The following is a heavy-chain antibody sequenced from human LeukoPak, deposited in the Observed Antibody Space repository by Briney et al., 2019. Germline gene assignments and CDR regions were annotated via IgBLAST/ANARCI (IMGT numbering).Heavy chain of an antibody. V-gene: IGHV3-23*01. CDR3: ATSTVAKYDY. CDR1: GFTFSSYV. CDR2: ISGSGDST. D-gene: IGHD4-11*01. Sequence: RGSLRLSCAASGFTFSSYVMTWVRQAPGKGLEWVSAISGSGDSTFNADSVKGRFTISRDNSKNTLYLQMNSLRAEDTALYYCATSTVAKYDYWGQGTLVAVSS. J-gene: IGHJ4*02.